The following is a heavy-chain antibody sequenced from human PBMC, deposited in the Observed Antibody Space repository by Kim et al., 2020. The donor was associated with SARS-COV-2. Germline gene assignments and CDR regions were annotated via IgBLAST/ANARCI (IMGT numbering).Heavy chain of an antibody. Sequence: SVKVSCKASGFTFTSSAVLWVRQARGQRLEWIGWIVVGSGNTNYAQKFQERVTITRDMSTSTAYMELSSLRSEDTAVYYCAADPLHSGYVPYYYGMDVWGQGTTVTVSS. V-gene: IGHV1-58*01. CDR3: AADPLHSGYVPYYYGMDV. CDR2: IVVGSGNT. D-gene: IGHD5-12*01. J-gene: IGHJ6*02. CDR1: GFTFTSSA.